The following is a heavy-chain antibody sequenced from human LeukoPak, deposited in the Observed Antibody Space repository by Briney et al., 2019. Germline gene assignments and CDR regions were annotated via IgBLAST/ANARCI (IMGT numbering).Heavy chain of an antibody. CDR1: GFSSENYG. V-gene: IGHV3-30*02. J-gene: IGHJ4*02. CDR3: GTQRYSGYDRDGTFDY. Sequence: GGSLRLSCTASGFSSENYGMHWVRQAPGKGLEWVAFIRYDGSNKYYADSVKGRFTISRDISKNTLFLQMDSLRADDTAVYYCGTQRYSGYDRDGTFDYWGQGTLVTVSS. D-gene: IGHD5-12*01. CDR2: IRYDGSNK.